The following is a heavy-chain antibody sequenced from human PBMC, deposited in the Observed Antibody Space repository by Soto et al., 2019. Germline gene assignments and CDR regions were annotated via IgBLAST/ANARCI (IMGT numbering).Heavy chain of an antibody. Sequence: QITLKESGPTLVKPTQTLTLTCTYSGFSLTTSGAGVGWIRQPPGKALEWLALISWKDDKRYNPGLESRLTITKDTSKNQVILILTNMDNVDTATYFCAHRYDGNYYRWYFDSWGQGTLVTVSS. D-gene: IGHD3-10*01. CDR1: GFSLTTSGAG. J-gene: IGHJ4*02. V-gene: IGHV2-5*01. CDR2: ISWKDDK. CDR3: AHRYDGNYYRWYFDS.